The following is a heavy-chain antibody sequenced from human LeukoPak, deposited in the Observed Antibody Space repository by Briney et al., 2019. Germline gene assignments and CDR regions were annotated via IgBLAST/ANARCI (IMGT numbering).Heavy chain of an antibody. J-gene: IGHJ4*02. D-gene: IGHD1/OR15-1a*01. CDR2: ISGSGGST. V-gene: IGHV3-23*01. Sequence: GGSLRLSCAASGFTFSSYGMHWVRQAPGKGLEWVSAISGSGGSTYYADSVKGRFTISRDNSKNTLYLQMNSLRAEDTAVYYCAKGTISSGYYFDYWGQGTLVTVSS. CDR1: GFTFSSYG. CDR3: AKGTISSGYYFDY.